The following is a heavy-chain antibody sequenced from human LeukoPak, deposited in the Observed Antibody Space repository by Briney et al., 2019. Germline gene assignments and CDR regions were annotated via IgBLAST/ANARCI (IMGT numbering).Heavy chain of an antibody. J-gene: IGHJ4*02. CDR3: ATPHYDILTGYDGLGN. CDR1: GGSIINYS. D-gene: IGHD3-9*01. CDR2: IYSSGST. Sequence: SETLSLTCTVSGGSIINYSWSWIRQPPGKGLEWIGYIYSSGSTNYNPSLKSRVTISADTSKNQFSLRLTSVTAADTAVYYCATPHYDILTGYDGLGNWGQGTLVTVSS. V-gene: IGHV4-59*12.